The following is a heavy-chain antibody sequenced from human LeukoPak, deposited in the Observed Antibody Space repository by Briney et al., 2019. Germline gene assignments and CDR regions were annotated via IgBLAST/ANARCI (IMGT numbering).Heavy chain of an antibody. CDR3: ARAMITFGGVIGDDAFDI. J-gene: IGHJ3*02. V-gene: IGHV4-30-2*01. CDR2: IYHSGST. CDR1: GGSISSGGYS. D-gene: IGHD3-16*02. Sequence: SETLSLTCAVSGGSISSGGYSWSWIRHPPGKGLEWIGYIYHSGSTYYNPSLKSRVTISVDRSKNQFSLRLSSVTAADTAVYYCARAMITFGGVIGDDAFDIWGQGTMVTVSS.